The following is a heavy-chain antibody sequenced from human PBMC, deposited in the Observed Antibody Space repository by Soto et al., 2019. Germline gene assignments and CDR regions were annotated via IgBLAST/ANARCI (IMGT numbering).Heavy chain of an antibody. V-gene: IGHV4-31*03. CDR2: IYYSGST. CDR1: GGSISSGGYY. CDR3: ARDSPITMVGPVQSWFDP. J-gene: IGHJ5*02. Sequence: QVQLQESGPGLVKPSETLSLTCTVSGGSISSGGYYWSWIRQHPGKGLEWIGYIYYSGSTYYNPSLKSRVTISVATSKNQFSLKLSSVTAADTAIYYCARDSPITMVGPVQSWFDPWGQGTLVNVSS. D-gene: IGHD3-10*01.